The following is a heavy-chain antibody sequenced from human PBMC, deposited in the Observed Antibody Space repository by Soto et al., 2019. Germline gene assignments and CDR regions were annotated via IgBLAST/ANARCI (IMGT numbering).Heavy chain of an antibody. CDR2: MNPNSGNT. J-gene: IGHJ3*02. D-gene: IGHD3-22*01. CDR1: GYTFTNYN. Sequence: GASVKVSCKASGYTFTNYNINWVRQATGQALEWMGWMNPNSGNTGYAQRFQGRVTMTRNTSISTAYMELSSLRSEDTAVYYCARLDYYDSSGLDAFDIWGQGTMVTVSS. V-gene: IGHV1-8*01. CDR3: ARLDYYDSSGLDAFDI.